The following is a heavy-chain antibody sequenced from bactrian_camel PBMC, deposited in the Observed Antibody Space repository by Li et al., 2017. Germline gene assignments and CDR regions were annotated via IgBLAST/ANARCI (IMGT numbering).Heavy chain of an antibody. CDR1: GHSRGSNC. Sequence: EVQLVESGGGSVQAGGSLRLSCKVSGHSRGSNCVGWYRLPPGRAPAEREGIAAIRRDGGETWYAASVKGRFTISQDKGKNTVYLQMNSLKPDDSGTYYCAYESGTTPDLCRRRGPGGYFGQGTQVTVS. CDR2: IRRDGGET. V-gene: IGHV3S32*01. D-gene: IGHD7*01. J-gene: IGHJ4*01.